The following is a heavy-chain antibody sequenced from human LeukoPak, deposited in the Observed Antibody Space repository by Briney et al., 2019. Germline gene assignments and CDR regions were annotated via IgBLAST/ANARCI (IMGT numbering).Heavy chain of an antibody. Sequence: SETLSLTCAVSGGSISSNSYYWGWIRQPPGKGLEWIGSIYYSGSTYYNPSLKSRLTISVDTSKNQFSLKLSSVTAADTAVYYCARETSQKGAHYMDVWGKGTTVTISS. CDR1: GGSISSNSYY. J-gene: IGHJ6*03. V-gene: IGHV4-39*07. CDR2: IYYSGST. CDR3: ARETSQKGAHYMDV. D-gene: IGHD3-16*01.